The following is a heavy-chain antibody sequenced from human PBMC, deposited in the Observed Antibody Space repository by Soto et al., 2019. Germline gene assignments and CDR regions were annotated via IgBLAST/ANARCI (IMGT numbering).Heavy chain of an antibody. CDR3: AILRGLRKF. J-gene: IGHJ4*02. CDR2: IGATGDAT. V-gene: IGHV3-23*01. Sequence: EVPLLESGGGLVQPGGSLRLSCAASGFSFSTHTLSWVRQAPGKGLVWLSSIGATGDATYYADSVKGRFTISRDNSEDNVSLQMNSLRVDDTAVYYCAILRGLRKFWGQGTLVSVSS. CDR1: GFSFSTHT. D-gene: IGHD4-17*01.